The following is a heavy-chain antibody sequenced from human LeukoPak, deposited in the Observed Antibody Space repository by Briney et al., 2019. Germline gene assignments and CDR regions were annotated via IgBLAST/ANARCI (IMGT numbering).Heavy chain of an antibody. CDR3: ARDAYRGVPNFAP. V-gene: IGHV4-59*01. D-gene: IGHD3-10*01. J-gene: IGHJ5*02. CDR1: GGSISSYF. Sequence: SETLSLTCTVSGGSISSYFWSWIRQPPGKGLEWIGYISYNGRTNYNPSLKSRVIISVDTSKSQFSLNLSSVTAADTAVYYCARDAYRGVPNFAPWGQGTLVTVSP. CDR2: ISYNGRT.